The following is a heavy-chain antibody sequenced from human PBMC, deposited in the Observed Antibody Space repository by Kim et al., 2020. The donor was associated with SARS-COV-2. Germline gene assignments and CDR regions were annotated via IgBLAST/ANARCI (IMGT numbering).Heavy chain of an antibody. CDR2: IYYSGST. CDR3: ARESVYYGSGSYLDV. D-gene: IGHD3-10*01. V-gene: IGHV4-31*03. Sequence: SETLSLTCTVSGGSISSGGYYWSWIRQHPGKGLEWIGYIYYSGSTYYNPSLKSRVTISVDTSKNQFSLKLSSVTAADTAVYYCARESVYYGSGSYLDVWGQGTTVTVSS. J-gene: IGHJ6*02. CDR1: GGSISSGGYY.